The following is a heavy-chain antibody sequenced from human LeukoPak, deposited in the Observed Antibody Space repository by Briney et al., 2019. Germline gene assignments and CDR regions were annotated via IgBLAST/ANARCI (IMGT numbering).Heavy chain of an antibody. V-gene: IGHV3-74*01. CDR1: GFTFSTYW. CDR3: VRAGAAVTNGNWFDP. Sequence: GGSLRLSCAASGFTFSTYWMHWVRQAPGKGLVWVSRIDTDGSSTSYLDSVKGRFTISRDNAKNTLYLQMNSLRAEDTAVYFCVRAGAAVTNGNWFDPWGQGTLVTVSS. CDR2: IDTDGSST. J-gene: IGHJ5*02. D-gene: IGHD2-8*01.